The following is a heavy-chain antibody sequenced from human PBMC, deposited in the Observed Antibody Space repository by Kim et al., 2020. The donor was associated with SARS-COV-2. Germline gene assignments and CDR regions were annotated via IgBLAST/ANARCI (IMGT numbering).Heavy chain of an antibody. Sequence: GGSLRLSCVASGFTFSTNYMNWVRQGPGKGLEWVSLIYSDGTTYYADSVKGRFTISSDNSKSTPYLEMNSLRAEDTAVYYCARDSHSRTRAAALGQGTL. CDR3: ARDSHSRTRAAA. CDR2: IYSDGTT. V-gene: IGHV3-53*01. D-gene: IGHD6-25*01. CDR1: GFTFSTNY. J-gene: IGHJ5*02.